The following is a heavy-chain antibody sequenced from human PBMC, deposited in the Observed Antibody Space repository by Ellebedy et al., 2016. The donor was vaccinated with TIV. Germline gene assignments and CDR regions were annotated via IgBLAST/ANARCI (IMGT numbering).Heavy chain of an antibody. D-gene: IGHD2-15*01. J-gene: IGHJ4*02. V-gene: IGHV3-74*01. CDR1: GFTFSSYW. CDR2: INSDGGST. Sequence: GESLKISCAASGFTFSSYWMHWVRQAPGKGLVWVSRINSDGGSTSYADSVKGRFTISRDNAQNTLFLQMNSLRVEDTAVYYCARGWSTPDSWGQGTLVIVSS. CDR3: ARGWSTPDS.